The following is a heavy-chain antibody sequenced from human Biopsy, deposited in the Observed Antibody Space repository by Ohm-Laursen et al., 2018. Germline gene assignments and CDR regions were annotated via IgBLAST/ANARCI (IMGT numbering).Heavy chain of an antibody. Sequence: PSQTLSLTCAVSGGSISSDYWSWIRRPPGKGLEWIGYIYYSGSTNYNPSLKSRVTISIDKSKNQFFLKLSSVTAEDTAVYYCARDDAVTVIRGLYCWGQGALVTVSS. J-gene: IGHJ4*02. D-gene: IGHD2-21*02. CDR2: IYYSGST. CDR1: GGSISSDY. V-gene: IGHV4-59*01. CDR3: ARDDAVTVIRGLYC.